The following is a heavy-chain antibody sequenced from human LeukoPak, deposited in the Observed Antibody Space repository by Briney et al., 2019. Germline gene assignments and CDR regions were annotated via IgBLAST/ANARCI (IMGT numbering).Heavy chain of an antibody. CDR1: GGSISSYY. CDR2: IYYSGST. CDR3: ARGVSDFWSGYYLNYYMDV. Sequence: SETLSLTCTVSGGSISSYYWGWIRQPPGKGLEWIGSIYYSGSTYYNPSLKSRVTISVDTSKNQFSLKLSSVTAADTAVYYCARGVSDFWSGYYLNYYMDVWGKGTTVTVSS. V-gene: IGHV4-39*07. D-gene: IGHD3-3*01. J-gene: IGHJ6*03.